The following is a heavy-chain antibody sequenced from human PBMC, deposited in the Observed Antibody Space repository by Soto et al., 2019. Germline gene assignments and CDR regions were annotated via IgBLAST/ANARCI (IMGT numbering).Heavy chain of an antibody. D-gene: IGHD2-2*01. Sequence: SETLSLTCTVSGGSIRDDTHYWGWIRQPPGKGLEWIGSIYYSGTSSYNPSLKSRVTMSVDTSKKQLSLRLSSVAAADTAAYYCARLHCYSPNCVPLDPWGQGTLVTVSS. CDR2: IYYSGTS. CDR1: GGSIRDDTHY. V-gene: IGHV4-39*01. CDR3: ARLHCYSPNCVPLDP. J-gene: IGHJ5*02.